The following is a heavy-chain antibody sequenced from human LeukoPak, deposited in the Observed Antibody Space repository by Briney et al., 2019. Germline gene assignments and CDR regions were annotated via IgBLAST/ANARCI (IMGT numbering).Heavy chain of an antibody. V-gene: IGHV4-34*01. Sequence: PSETLSLTCAVNGGSFSGYYWSWIRQPPGKGLGWIGEINHSGSTNYNPSLKSRVTISVDTSKNQFSLKLSSVTAADTAVYYCARGVDTAMVNKPDLDYWGQGTLVTVSS. CDR3: ARGVDTAMVNKPDLDY. J-gene: IGHJ4*02. CDR2: INHSGST. CDR1: GGSFSGYY. D-gene: IGHD5-18*01.